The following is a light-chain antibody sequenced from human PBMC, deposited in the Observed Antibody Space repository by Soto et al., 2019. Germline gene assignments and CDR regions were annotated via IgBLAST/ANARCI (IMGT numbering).Light chain of an antibody. CDR1: QSVGSN. J-gene: IGKJ5*01. V-gene: IGKV3-11*01. CDR3: QQRSNLPPIT. Sequence: IVMTQSPATLSVSPGDRATLSCRASQSVGSNLAWYQQKPGQAPRLLIYDASNRATGIPARFSGSGSGTDFTLTIRSLEPENFAIYYCQQRSNLPPITFAQGTRLKI. CDR2: DAS.